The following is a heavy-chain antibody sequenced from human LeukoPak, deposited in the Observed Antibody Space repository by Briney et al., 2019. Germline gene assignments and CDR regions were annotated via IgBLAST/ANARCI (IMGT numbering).Heavy chain of an antibody. CDR1: GYTFTGYY. J-gene: IGHJ6*03. V-gene: IGHV1-2*02. D-gene: IGHD2-15*01. Sequence: ASVKVSCKASGYTFTGYYMHWVRQAPGQGLEWMGWINPNSGGTNYAQKFQGRVTMTRDTSISTAYMELSRLRSDDTAVYYCARTPPTSSYYYYYYYKDVWGKGTTVTVSS. CDR2: INPNSGGT. CDR3: ARTPPTSSYYYYYYYKDV.